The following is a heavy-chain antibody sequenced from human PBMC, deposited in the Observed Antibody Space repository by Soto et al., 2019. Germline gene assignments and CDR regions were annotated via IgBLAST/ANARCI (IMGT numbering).Heavy chain of an antibody. CDR2: ISAYNTNT. J-gene: IGHJ4*02. Sequence: QAQLVQSGAEVKKPGASVKVSCKTSGYTFTSYHISWVRQAPGQGLARLGWISAYNTNTNYAQKLQGRVTMTTDTLTSTAYMELRGLRSDDTAVYDCAIDTAPTHYWGQGTLVTFSS. CDR1: GYTFTSYH. D-gene: IGHD4-17*01. V-gene: IGHV1-18*01. CDR3: AIDTAPTHY.